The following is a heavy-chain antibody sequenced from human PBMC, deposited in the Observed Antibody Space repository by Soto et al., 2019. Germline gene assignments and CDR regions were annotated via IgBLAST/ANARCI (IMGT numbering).Heavy chain of an antibody. CDR3: ATLRYFDSEKFDP. CDR1: GFTFGNFW. J-gene: IGHJ5*02. D-gene: IGHD3-9*01. Sequence: PVGSLRLSCSDSGFTFGNFWIHWVRQAPVKGLEWVSHIGPDGTDIVYADSVKGRFTISRDNAKNSLYLQMNSLRAEDTAVYYCATLRYFDSEKFDPWGQGTLVTVSS. V-gene: IGHV3-74*03. CDR2: IGPDGTDI.